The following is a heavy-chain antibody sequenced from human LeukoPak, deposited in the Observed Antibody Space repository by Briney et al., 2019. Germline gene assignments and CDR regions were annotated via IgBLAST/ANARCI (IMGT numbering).Heavy chain of an antibody. D-gene: IGHD2/OR15-2a*01. Sequence: GGSLRLSCAASGFTFSSYWMSWVRQAPGKGLEWVATIRQDGSQKYYVDSVKGRFTISRDNAKNSLYLQMNSLRAEDTAVYYCARNSNRYMDVWGKGTTVTVSS. CDR3: ARNSNRYMDV. CDR1: GFTFSSYW. CDR2: IRQDGSQK. V-gene: IGHV3-7*01. J-gene: IGHJ6*03.